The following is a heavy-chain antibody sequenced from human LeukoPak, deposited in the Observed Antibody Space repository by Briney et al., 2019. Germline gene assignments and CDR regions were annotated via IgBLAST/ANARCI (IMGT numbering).Heavy chain of an antibody. J-gene: IGHJ4*02. CDR1: GFTFSRFA. CDR3: AKDLLRGFDY. V-gene: IGHV3-30*02. CDR2: IRYDGSNK. Sequence: GGSLRLTCEASGFTFSRFAMTWVRQAPGKGLEWVAFIRYDGSNKYYADSVKGRFTISRDNSKNTLYLQMNSLRAEDTAVYYCAKDLLRGFDYWGQGTLVTVSS. D-gene: IGHD2-15*01.